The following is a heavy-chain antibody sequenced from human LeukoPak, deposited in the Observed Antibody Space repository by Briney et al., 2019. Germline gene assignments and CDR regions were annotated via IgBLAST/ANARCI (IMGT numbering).Heavy chain of an antibody. CDR3: ARGPLPIDYYDSSGYAYYFDY. Sequence: ASVKVSCKASGYTFTSYDINWVRQATGQGLEWMEWMNPNSGNTGYAQKFQGRVTITRNTSISTAYMELSSLRSEDTAVYYCARGPLPIDYYDSSGYAYYFDYWGQGTLVTVSS. J-gene: IGHJ4*02. CDR1: GYTFTSYD. D-gene: IGHD3-22*01. V-gene: IGHV1-8*03. CDR2: MNPNSGNT.